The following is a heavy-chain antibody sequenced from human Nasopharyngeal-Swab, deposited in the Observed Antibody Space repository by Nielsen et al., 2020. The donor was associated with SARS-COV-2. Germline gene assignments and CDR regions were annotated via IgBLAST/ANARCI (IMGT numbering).Heavy chain of an antibody. V-gene: IGHV3-64D*06. Sequence: GGSLRLSCAASGFDIRHFSMHWVRQAPGKGLEYVSGISSKTYYADSVRGRFTISSDNSKNTVHLQMSSLRNEDTAVYYCVKGMEGYNRGGYLDYWGQGTVVTVSS. CDR3: VKGMEGYNRGGYLDY. D-gene: IGHD1-14*01. CDR2: ISSKT. J-gene: IGHJ4*02. CDR1: GFDIRHFS.